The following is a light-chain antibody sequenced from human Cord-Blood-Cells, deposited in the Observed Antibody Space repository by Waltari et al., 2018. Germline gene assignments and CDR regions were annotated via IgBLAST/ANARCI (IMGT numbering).Light chain of an antibody. CDR1: SGHSSYA. CDR2: LNSDGSH. Sequence: QLVLTQSPSASASLGASVKLTCTLSSGHSSYAIAWHPQRTEKGPRYLMKLNSDGSHSKGDGIPDRFSGSSSGAERYLTISSLQSEDEADYYCQTWGTGIRVFGGGTKLTVL. J-gene: IGLJ3*02. V-gene: IGLV4-69*01. CDR3: QTWGTGIRV.